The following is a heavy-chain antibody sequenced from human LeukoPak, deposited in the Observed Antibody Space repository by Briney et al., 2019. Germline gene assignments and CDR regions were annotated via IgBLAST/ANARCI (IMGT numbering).Heavy chain of an antibody. CDR2: INPNSGGT. J-gene: IGHJ4*02. D-gene: IGHD1-26*01. CDR3: AFLGSIVVPTRV. Sequence: ASVKVSCRASGYTFTGYYMHWVRQAPGQGLEWMGWINPNSGGTNYAQKFQGRVTMTRDTSISTAYMELSRLRSDDTAVYYCAFLGSIVVPTRVWGQGTLVTVSS. V-gene: IGHV1-2*02. CDR1: GYTFTGYY.